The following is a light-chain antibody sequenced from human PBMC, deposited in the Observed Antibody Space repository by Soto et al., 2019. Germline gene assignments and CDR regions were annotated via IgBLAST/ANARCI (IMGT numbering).Light chain of an antibody. J-gene: IGLJ1*01. CDR1: SSDVGCYNY. CDR3: SSYTSSSTSV. V-gene: IGLV2-14*01. Sequence: QSALPQPASVSGSPGQSITISCTGTSSDVGCYNYVSWYQQHPGKAPKLKIYDVSNRPSGVSNRFSGSKSGNTASLTISGLQAEDEAHYYCSSYTSSSTSVFGTGTKLTVL. CDR2: DVS.